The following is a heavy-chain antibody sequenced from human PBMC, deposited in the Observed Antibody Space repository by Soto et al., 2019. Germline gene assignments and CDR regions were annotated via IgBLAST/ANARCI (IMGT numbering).Heavy chain of an antibody. V-gene: IGHV3-48*03. CDR2: VGSSGNTK. CDR1: GFTLSSSE. D-gene: IGHD1-26*01. J-gene: IGHJ3*02. CDR3: ARGLEYYFKPGVFDI. Sequence: EVQLVESGGGLEQPGGSLRLSCAASGFTLSSSEMNWVRQAPGKGLEWVSYVGSSGNTKYYADSVKGRFTISRDNAKNSLYLQMNSLRAEDTAVYYCARGLEYYFKPGVFDIRGQGTMVTVSS.